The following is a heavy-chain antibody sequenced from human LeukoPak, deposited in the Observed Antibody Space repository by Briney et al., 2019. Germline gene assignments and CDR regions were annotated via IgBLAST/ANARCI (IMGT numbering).Heavy chain of an antibody. D-gene: IGHD3-9*01. CDR1: GYTFTGYY. Sequence: ASVKVSCKASGYTFTGYYMHWVRQAPGQGLEWMGWINPNSGGTNYAQKFQGRVTMTRDTSTSTAYMELSRLRSDDTAVYYCARWYYDILTGYYNGAFDIWGQGTTVTVSS. J-gene: IGHJ3*02. CDR3: ARWYYDILTGYYNGAFDI. CDR2: INPNSGGT. V-gene: IGHV1-2*02.